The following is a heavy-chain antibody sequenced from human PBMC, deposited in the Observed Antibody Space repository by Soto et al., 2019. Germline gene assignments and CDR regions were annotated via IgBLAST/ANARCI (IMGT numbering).Heavy chain of an antibody. CDR3: ARVVPGAEAWFGP. CDR2: ISLYSDGT. D-gene: IGHD2-2*01. J-gene: IGHJ5*02. CDR1: GYTFSSYS. Sequence: ASVKVSCKTSGYTFSSYSITWVRQAPGQPLEWLGWISLYSDGTNYAQKFQGRVSMTTDTSTTTAYMELRSLRSDHTAVYYCARVVPGAEAWFGPWGQGTPVTVSS. V-gene: IGHV1-18*01.